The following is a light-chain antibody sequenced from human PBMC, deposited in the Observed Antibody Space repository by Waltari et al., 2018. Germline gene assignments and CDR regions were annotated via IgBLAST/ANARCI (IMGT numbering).Light chain of an antibody. CDR3: QQSYSTPGT. Sequence: DIQMTQSPSSLSASVGDRVTITCRASQSISSYLNWYQQKPGKAPKLLIYAASSLQSGVPSRFSGSGSGTDFTLTISSLKREDFATYYCQQSYSTPGTFGGGTKVEIK. CDR1: QSISSY. CDR2: AAS. J-gene: IGKJ4*01. V-gene: IGKV1-39*01.